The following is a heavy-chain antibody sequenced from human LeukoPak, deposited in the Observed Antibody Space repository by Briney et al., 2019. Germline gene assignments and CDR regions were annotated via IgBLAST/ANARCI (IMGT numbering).Heavy chain of an antibody. Sequence: PGGSLRLSCAASGSTFSSYGMHWVRQAPGKGLEWVSVIYSGGNTYYADSVKGRFTISRDNSKNTLYLQMNSLRAEDTAVYYCARSLDRYGGNSDDAFDIWGQGTMVTVSS. CDR1: GSTFSSYG. CDR3: ARSLDRYGGNSDDAFDI. D-gene: IGHD4-23*01. V-gene: IGHV3-NL1*01. CDR2: IYSGGNT. J-gene: IGHJ3*02.